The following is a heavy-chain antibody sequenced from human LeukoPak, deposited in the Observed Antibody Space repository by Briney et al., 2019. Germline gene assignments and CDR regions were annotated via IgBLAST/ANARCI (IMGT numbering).Heavy chain of an antibody. D-gene: IGHD3-16*02. CDR1: GYTFTSYG. CDR3: ARSLLAFGGVIVFSKNTYYFDY. CDR2: ISAYNGNT. J-gene: IGHJ4*02. V-gene: IGHV1-18*01. Sequence: ASVKVSCKASGYTFTSYGISWVRQAPGQGLEWMGWISAYNGNTNYAQKLRGRVTMTTDTSTGTAYMELRSLRSDDTAVYYCARSLLAFGGVIVFSKNTYYFDYWGQGTLVTVSS.